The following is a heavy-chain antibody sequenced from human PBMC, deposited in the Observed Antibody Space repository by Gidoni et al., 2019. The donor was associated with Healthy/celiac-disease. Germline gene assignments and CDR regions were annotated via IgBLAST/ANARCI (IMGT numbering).Heavy chain of an antibody. J-gene: IGHJ4*02. Sequence: EVQLVESGGGLVQPGRFFRVAWAAPGFTCVDLAMHWVRQAPGKGLEWVSGISWNSGSIGYADSVKGRFTISRDNAKNSLYLQMNSLRAEDTALYYCAKDIRESGLDGSGSLDYWGQGTLVTVSS. CDR2: ISWNSGSI. CDR3: AKDIRESGLDGSGSLDY. V-gene: IGHV3-9*01. D-gene: IGHD3-10*01. CDR1: GFTCVDLA.